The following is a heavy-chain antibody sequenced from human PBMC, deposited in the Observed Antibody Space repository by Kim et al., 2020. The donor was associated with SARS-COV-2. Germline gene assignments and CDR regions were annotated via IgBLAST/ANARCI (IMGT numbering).Heavy chain of an antibody. CDR2: ISGSGGST. Sequence: GGSLRLSCAASGFTFSSYAMSWVRQAPGKGLEWVSAISGSGGSTFYADSVKGRFTIYRDNSKNTLYLQMNSLRAEDTAVYYCPPPPYYYDKGGVFWGQGTLVTVAS. J-gene: IGHJ4*02. D-gene: IGHD3-22*01. V-gene: IGHV3-23*01. CDR1: GFTFSSYA. CDR3: PPPPYYYDKGGVF.